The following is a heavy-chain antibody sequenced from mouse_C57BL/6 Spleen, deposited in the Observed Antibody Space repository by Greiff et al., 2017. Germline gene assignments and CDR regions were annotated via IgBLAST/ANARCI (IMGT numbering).Heavy chain of an antibody. V-gene: IGHV1-52*01. CDR1: GYTFTSYW. CDR2: IDPSDSET. CDR3: ARTYYGSSYWYFDV. J-gene: IGHJ1*03. D-gene: IGHD1-1*01. Sequence: QVQLQQPGAELVRPGSSVKLSCKASGYTFTSYWMHWVKQRPIQGLEWIGNIDPSDSETHYNQKFKDKATLTVDKSSSTAYMQLSRLTSEDSAVYYCARTYYGSSYWYFDVWGTGTTVTVSS.